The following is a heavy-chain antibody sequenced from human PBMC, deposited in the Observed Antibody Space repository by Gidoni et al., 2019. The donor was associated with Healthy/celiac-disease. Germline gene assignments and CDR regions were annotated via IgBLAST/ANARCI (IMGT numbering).Heavy chain of an antibody. CDR2: IKSKTDGGTT. CDR3: TTDGSDDYVWGSYRY. D-gene: IGHD3-16*02. CDR1: GFTFSNAW. V-gene: IGHV3-15*01. J-gene: IGHJ4*02. Sequence: EVTLVESGGGLVKPGGSLRLSCAASGFTFSNAWMSWVRQAPGKGLEWVGRIKSKTDGGTTDYAAPVKGRFTISRDDSKNTLYLQMNSLKTEDTAVYYCTTDGSDDYVWGSYRYWGQGTLVTVSS.